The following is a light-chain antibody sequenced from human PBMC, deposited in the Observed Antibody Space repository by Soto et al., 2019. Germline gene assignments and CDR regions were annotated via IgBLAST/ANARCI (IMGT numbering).Light chain of an antibody. CDR3: CSYAGSYGGV. V-gene: IGLV2-11*01. J-gene: IGLJ1*01. CDR1: SSDVGGYNY. Sequence: QSALTQPRSVSGSPGQSVTISCTETSSDVGGYNYVSWYQQHPGKAPKLMIYDVSKRPSGVPDRFSGSKSGNTASLTISGLQAEDEADYYCCSYAGSYGGVFGTGTKLTVL. CDR2: DVS.